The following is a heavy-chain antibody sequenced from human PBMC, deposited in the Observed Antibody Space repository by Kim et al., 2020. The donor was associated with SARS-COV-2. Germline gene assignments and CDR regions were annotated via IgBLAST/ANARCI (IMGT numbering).Heavy chain of an antibody. V-gene: IGHV3-30*18. J-gene: IGHJ4*02. CDR3: AKSYSGSYRAPFAY. D-gene: IGHD1-26*01. CDR1: GFTFSSYG. CDR2: ISYDGSNK. Sequence: GGSLRLSCAASGFTFSSYGMHWVRQAPGKGLEWGAVISYDGSNKYYADSVKGRFTISRDNSKNTLYLQMNSLRAEDTAVYYCAKSYSGSYRAPFAYWGQG.